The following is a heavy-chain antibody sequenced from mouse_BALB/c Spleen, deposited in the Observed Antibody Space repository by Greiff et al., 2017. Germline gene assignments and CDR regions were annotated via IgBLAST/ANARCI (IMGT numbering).Heavy chain of an antibody. CDR3: ARSSGMDY. CDR2: ISTYYGNT. V-gene: IGHV1-67*01. CDR1: GYTFTDYA. D-gene: IGHD1-1*01. Sequence: VQLQQSGPELVRPGVSVKISCKGSGYTFTDYAMHWVKQSHAKSLEWIGVISTYYGNTNYNQKFKGKATMTVDKSSSTAYMELARLTSEDSAIYYCARSSGMDYWGQGTSVTVSS. J-gene: IGHJ4*01.